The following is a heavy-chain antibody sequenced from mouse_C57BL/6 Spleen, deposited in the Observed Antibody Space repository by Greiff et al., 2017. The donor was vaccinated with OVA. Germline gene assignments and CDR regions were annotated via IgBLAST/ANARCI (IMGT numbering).Heavy chain of an antibody. CDR1: GYTFTSYW. V-gene: IGHV1-52*01. CDR2: IDPSDSET. D-gene: IGHD1-1*01. J-gene: IGHJ2*01. Sequence: VQLQQPGAELVRPGSSVKLSCKASGYTFTSYWMHWVKQRPIQGLEWIGNIDPSDSETHYNQKFKDKATLTVDKSSSTAYMQLSSLTSEDSAVYYCARSAIYYYGSSYYFDYWGQGTTLTVSS. CDR3: ARSAIYYYGSSYYFDY.